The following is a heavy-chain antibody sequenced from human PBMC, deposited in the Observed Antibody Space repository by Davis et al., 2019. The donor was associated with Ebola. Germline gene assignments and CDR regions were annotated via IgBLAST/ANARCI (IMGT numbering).Heavy chain of an antibody. Sequence: SETLSLTCTVSGGSISSSSYYWGWIRQPPGKGLEWIGRIYHSGSTYYNPSLKSRVTISVDTSKNQFSLKLSSVTAADTAVYYCAREAGIAALDYWGQGTLVTVSS. J-gene: IGHJ4*02. CDR2: IYHSGST. CDR1: GGSISSSSYY. D-gene: IGHD6-25*01. V-gene: IGHV4-39*07. CDR3: AREAGIAALDY.